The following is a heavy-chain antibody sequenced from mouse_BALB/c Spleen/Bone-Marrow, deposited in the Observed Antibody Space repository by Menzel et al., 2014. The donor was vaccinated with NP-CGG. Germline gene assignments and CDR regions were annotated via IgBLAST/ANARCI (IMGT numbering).Heavy chain of an antibody. J-gene: IGHJ4*01. CDR3: ARQNGNYGYYYAMDY. D-gene: IGHD2-1*01. Sequence: EVNVVESGGGLVKPGGSLKLSCAASGFTFGSYGMSWVRQTPEKRLEWVATISGGGSYTYYPDSVKGRFTISRDNAKNNLYLQMSSLRSEDTALYYCARQNGNYGYYYAMDYWGQGTSVTVSS. CDR2: ISGGGSYT. V-gene: IGHV5-9-2*01. CDR1: GFTFGSYG.